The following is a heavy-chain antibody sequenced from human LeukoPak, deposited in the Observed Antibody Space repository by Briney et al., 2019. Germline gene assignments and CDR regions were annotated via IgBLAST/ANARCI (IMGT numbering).Heavy chain of an antibody. D-gene: IGHD1-26*01. CDR1: GFTVSTNY. J-gene: IGHJ4*02. Sequence: GSLRLSCAASGFTVSTNYMSWVRQAPGKGLEWVSVVYTDGSTYYADSVKGRFSISRDDSKNTLFLQMSSLRAEDTAVYYCARDRLVGAGLGRYFDYWGQGTLVTVSS. CDR3: ARDRLVGAGLGRYFDY. CDR2: VYTDGST. V-gene: IGHV3-66*02.